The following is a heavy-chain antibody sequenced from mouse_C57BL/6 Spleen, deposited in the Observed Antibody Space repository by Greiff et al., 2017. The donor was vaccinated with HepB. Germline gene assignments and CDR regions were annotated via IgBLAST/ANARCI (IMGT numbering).Heavy chain of an antibody. CDR1: GYTFTSYW. D-gene: IGHD4-1*01. J-gene: IGHJ2*01. Sequence: QVQLQQPGAELVKPGASVKLSCKASGYTFTSYWMQWVKQRPGQGLEWIGEIDPSDSYTNYNQKFKGKATLTVDTSSSTAYMQLSSLTSEDSAVYYGARRELGRYFDYWGQGTTLTVSS. V-gene: IGHV1-50*01. CDR2: IDPSDSYT. CDR3: ARRELGRYFDY.